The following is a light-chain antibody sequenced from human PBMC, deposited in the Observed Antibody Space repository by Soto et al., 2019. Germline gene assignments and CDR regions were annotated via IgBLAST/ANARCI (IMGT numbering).Light chain of an antibody. CDR1: SGXXXXA. Sequence: QPVLTQSPXASXXLXXSVXXXXXXXSGXXXXAXXXXXXXPEXXPXXXXXLNGDGSHTKGDXIPDRFSGSSSGAERYLTISSLQSEDEADYYCQTWATGIRVFGGGTKLTVL. V-gene: IGLV4-69*01. CDR3: QTWATGIRV. CDR2: LNGDGSH. J-gene: IGLJ3*02.